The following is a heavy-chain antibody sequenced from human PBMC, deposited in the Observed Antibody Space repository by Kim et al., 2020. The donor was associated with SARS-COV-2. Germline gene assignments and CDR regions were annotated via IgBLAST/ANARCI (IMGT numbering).Heavy chain of an antibody. V-gene: IGHV2-5*02. CDR2: IYWDDDK. Sequence: GPTLVNPTQTLTLTCTFSGFSLSTSGVGVGWIRQPPGKALEWLALIYWDDDKRYSPSLKSRLTITKDTSKNQVVLTMTNMDPVDTATYYCEVHQLPGGPYYYYGMDVWGQGTTVTVSS. CDR3: EVHQLPGGPYYYYGMDV. D-gene: IGHD2-2*01. CDR1: GFSLSTSGVG. J-gene: IGHJ6*02.